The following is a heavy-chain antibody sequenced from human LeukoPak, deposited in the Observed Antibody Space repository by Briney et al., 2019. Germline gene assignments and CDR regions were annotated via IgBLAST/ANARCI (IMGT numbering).Heavy chain of an antibody. J-gene: IGHJ4*02. CDR2: VRGRDDIT. CDR1: GFTLSSYA. CDR3: ARGGAATGGRFYY. V-gene: IGHV3-23*01. D-gene: IGHD7-27*01. Sequence: EPGGSLRLSCAASGFTLSSYAMSWVRQAPGKGLEWVSFVRGRDDITYYADSVRGRFNISKDNHKNTLSLQMTRLRGGDVAVYYCARGGAATGGRFYYWGQGILVTVSS.